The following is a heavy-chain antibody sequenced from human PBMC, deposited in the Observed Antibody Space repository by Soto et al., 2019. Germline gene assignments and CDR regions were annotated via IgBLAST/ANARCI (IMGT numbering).Heavy chain of an antibody. CDR3: ARMGSYFSSGYCLDY. D-gene: IGHD3-3*01. J-gene: IGHJ4*02. CDR2: INSDGSST. CDR1: GFTFSSYW. V-gene: IGHV3-74*01. Sequence: GGSLRLSCAASGFTFSSYWMHWVRQAPGKGLVWVSRINSDGSSTSYADSVKGRFTISRDNAKNTLYLQMNSLRAEDTAVYYCARMGSYFSSGYCLDYWGQGTLVTVSS.